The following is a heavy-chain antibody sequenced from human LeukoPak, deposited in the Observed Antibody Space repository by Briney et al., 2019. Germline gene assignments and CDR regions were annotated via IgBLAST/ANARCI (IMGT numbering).Heavy chain of an antibody. CDR3: AKDLGSYGFDY. CDR1: GFTFSSHG. V-gene: IGHV3-30*18. J-gene: IGHJ4*02. D-gene: IGHD5-18*01. CDR2: ISYDGSNK. Sequence: GETLRLSCAASGFTFSSHGMHWVRQAPGKGLEWVAVISYDGSNKYYADSVKGRFTISRDNSKNTLYLQMNSLRAEDTAVYYCAKDLGSYGFDYWGQGTLVTVS.